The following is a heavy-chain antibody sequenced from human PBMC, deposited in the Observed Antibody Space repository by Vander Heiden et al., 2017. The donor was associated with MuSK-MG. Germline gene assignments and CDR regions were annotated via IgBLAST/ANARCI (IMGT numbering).Heavy chain of an antibody. Sequence: QVQLVQSGAEVKKPGASVKVSCKASGYTFTVYYMPWVRQAPGEGIEWMGWINPDSGGTNYAQKFQGRVTMNRDTSISTAYMEGSRLNSDDTAVYYCAREILEVPSAMRGLGSWGQGTLVSVSS. J-gene: IGHJ5*02. V-gene: IGHV1-2*02. CDR2: INPDSGGT. D-gene: IGHD2-2*01. CDR3: AREILEVPSAMRGLGS. CDR1: GYTFTVYY.